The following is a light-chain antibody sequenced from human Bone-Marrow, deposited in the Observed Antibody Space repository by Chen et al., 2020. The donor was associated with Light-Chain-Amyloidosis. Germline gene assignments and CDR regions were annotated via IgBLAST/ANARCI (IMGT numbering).Light chain of an antibody. CDR1: SSDVGGYNY. Sequence: QSALTQPASVPGSPGQSITISCPGTSSDVGGYNYVSWYQQHPGTAPKLVIFDVSYRPSGISNRFSGSKSGNTASLTISGLQAEDEADYYCSSYTRSSTWLFGGGTRLTVL. CDR3: SSYTRSSTWL. V-gene: IGLV2-14*03. CDR2: DVS. J-gene: IGLJ3*02.